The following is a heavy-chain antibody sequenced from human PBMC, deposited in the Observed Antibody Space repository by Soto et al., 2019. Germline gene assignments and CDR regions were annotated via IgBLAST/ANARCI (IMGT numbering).Heavy chain of an antibody. D-gene: IGHD3-10*01. Sequence: QITLKESGPTLVKPTQTLTLTCTFSGFSLSSSGVGVGWIRQPPGKALEWLALIYWDDDKRYSPSLKSRLTIPQDTSKNQVVLTMTNRDPVDTATYYCAHRSGSGSYYTDYFDYWGQGTLVTVSS. J-gene: IGHJ4*02. CDR2: IYWDDDK. V-gene: IGHV2-5*02. CDR1: GFSLSSSGVG. CDR3: AHRSGSGSYYTDYFDY.